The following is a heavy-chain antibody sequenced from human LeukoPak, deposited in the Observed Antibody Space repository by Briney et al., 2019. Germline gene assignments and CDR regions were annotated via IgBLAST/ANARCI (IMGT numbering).Heavy chain of an antibody. CDR2: IYYSGST. J-gene: IGHJ6*03. CDR1: GGSISSHY. CDR3: ARVSSGGRIGQRYYYYMDV. D-gene: IGHD3-10*01. Sequence: SETLSLTCTVSGGSISSHYWSWIRQPPGKGLEGIGYIYYSGSTNYNPSLKSRVTISVDTSKNQFSLRLSSVTAADTAVYYCARVSSGGRIGQRYYYYMDVWGKGTTVTVSS. V-gene: IGHV4-59*11.